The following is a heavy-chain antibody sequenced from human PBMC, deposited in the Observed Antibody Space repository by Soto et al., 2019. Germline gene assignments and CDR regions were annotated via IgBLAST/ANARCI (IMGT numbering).Heavy chain of an antibody. CDR1: GGSISSSNW. CDR2: IYHSGST. Sequence: SETLSLTCAVSGGSISSSNWWSWVRQPPGKGLEWIGEIYHSGSTNYNPSLKSRVTISVDKSKNQFSLKLSSVTAADTAVYYCAISRFGLDYYFDYWGQGTLVTVSS. CDR3: AISRFGLDYYFDY. J-gene: IGHJ4*02. V-gene: IGHV4-4*02. D-gene: IGHD3-10*02.